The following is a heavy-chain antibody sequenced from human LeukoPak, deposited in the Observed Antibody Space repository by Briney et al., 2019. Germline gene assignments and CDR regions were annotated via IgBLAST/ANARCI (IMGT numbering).Heavy chain of an antibody. V-gene: IGHV4-61*01. CDR2: IYYSGST. J-gene: IGHJ4*02. Sequence: PSETLSLTCTVSGGSISSSSYYWNWIRQPPGKGLEWIGYIYYSGSTNYNPSLKSRVTISVDTSKNQFSLKLSSVTAADTAVYYCARADGFVGAPSGFDYWGQGTLVTVSS. CDR3: ARADGFVGAPSGFDY. D-gene: IGHD1-26*01. CDR1: GGSISSSSYY.